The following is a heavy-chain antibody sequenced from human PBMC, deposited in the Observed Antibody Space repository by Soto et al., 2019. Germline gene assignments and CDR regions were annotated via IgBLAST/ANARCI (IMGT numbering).Heavy chain of an antibody. Sequence: QLQLVQSAAEVKKPGASVRVSCKAYGYPFIKYGISWIRQAPEQGLEWMGWIKVDSGYTNYAQKFQGGVTMTADTSSDTACMELRSLRLDDTAVYFCATSYDTGFDPWGQGTLVSVSS. CDR2: IKVDSGYT. V-gene: IGHV1-18*04. D-gene: IGHD3-9*01. J-gene: IGHJ5*02. CDR1: GYPFIKYG. CDR3: ATSYDTGFDP.